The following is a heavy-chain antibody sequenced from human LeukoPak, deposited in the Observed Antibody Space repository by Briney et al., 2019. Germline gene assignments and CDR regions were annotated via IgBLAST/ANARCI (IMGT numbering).Heavy chain of an antibody. CDR2: IYYSVST. CDR3: ARDRCSGGSCYWFDP. Sequence: SETLSLTCTVSGGSISNYYWSWIRQPPGKGLEWIGYIYYSVSTNYNPSLKSRVTISVDTSKNQFSLRLSSVTAADTAVYCCARDRCSGGSCYWFDPWGQGTLVTVSS. J-gene: IGHJ5*02. D-gene: IGHD2-15*01. V-gene: IGHV4-59*01. CDR1: GGSISNYY.